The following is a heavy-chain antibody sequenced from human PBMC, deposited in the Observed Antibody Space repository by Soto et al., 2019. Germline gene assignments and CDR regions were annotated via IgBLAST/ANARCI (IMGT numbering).Heavy chain of an antibody. J-gene: IGHJ6*02. CDR3: ASYGDYPHYGMDV. Sequence: SETLSLTCTVSGGSISSSSYYWGWIRQPPGKGLEWIGSIYYSGSTNYNPSLKSRATISVDTSKNQFSLKLSSVTAADTAVYYCASYGDYPHYGMDVWGQGTTVTVSS. CDR1: GGSISSSSYY. CDR2: IYYSGST. D-gene: IGHD4-17*01. V-gene: IGHV4-39*07.